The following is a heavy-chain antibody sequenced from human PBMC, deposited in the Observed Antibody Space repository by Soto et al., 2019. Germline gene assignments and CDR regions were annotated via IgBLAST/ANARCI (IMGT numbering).Heavy chain of an antibody. CDR2: IYYSGST. V-gene: IGHV4-59*01. Sequence: SETLSLTCTVSGGSISSYYWSWIRQPPGKGLEWIGYIYYSGSTNYNPSLKSRVTISVDTSKNQFSLKLSSVTAAHTAVYYCARGSRGRFRYYDSSGYPFDYWGQGTLVTVSS. J-gene: IGHJ4*02. CDR1: GGSISSYY. CDR3: ARGSRGRFRYYDSSGYPFDY. D-gene: IGHD3-22*01.